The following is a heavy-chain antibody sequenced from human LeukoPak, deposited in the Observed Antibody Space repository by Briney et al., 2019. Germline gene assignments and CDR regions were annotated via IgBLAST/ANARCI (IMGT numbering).Heavy chain of an antibody. CDR2: ISAYNGNT. CDR1: GYTFTSYG. J-gene: IGHJ4*02. V-gene: IGHV1-18*01. CDR3: ASDDSSGYYLPIYFDY. D-gene: IGHD3-22*01. Sequence: ASVKVSCKASGYTFTSYGISWVRQAPGQGLEWMGWISAYNGNTNYAQKLQGRVTMTTDTSTSTAYMELRSLRSDDTAVYYCASDDSSGYYLPIYFDYWGQGTLVTVSS.